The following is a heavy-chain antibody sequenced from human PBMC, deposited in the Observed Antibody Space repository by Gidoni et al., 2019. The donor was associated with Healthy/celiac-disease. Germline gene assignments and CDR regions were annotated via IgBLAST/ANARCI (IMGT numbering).Heavy chain of an antibody. D-gene: IGHD1-26*01. CDR2: ISSSGSTR. CDR1: GFTFSDYY. CDR3: ASHQWELLRRGAAAFDI. V-gene: IGHV3-11*01. Sequence: QVQLVESGGGLVKPGGSLRLSCAASGFTFSDYYMSWIRQAPGKGLEWVSYISSSGSTRYYADSVKGRFTISRDNAKNSLDLQMNSLRAEDTAVYYCASHQWELLRRGAAAFDIWGQGTMVTVSS. J-gene: IGHJ3*02.